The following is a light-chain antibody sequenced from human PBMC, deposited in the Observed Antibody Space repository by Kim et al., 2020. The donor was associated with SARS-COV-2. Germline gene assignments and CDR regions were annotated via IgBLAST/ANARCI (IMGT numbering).Light chain of an antibody. CDR2: DAS. Sequence: SLAPGERATLSCRPRQSLSTSLAWYQHKPGQAPRLLIYDASDRATGIPARFSGSGSGTDFTLTISSLEPEDFAIYYCQQRSHGLTFGGGTKVDIK. V-gene: IGKV3-11*01. CDR3: QQRSHGLT. CDR1: QSLSTS. J-gene: IGKJ4*01.